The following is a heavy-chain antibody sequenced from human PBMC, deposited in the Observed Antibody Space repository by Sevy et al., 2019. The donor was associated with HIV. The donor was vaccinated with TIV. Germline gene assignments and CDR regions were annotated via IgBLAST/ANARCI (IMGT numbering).Heavy chain of an antibody. V-gene: IGHV3-43*01. D-gene: IGHD3-3*01. CDR3: SKDRGFDYGMDV. CDR1: GFTFDDYT. J-gene: IGHJ6*02. CDR2: MSWDGGST. Sequence: GGSLRLSCSASGFTFDDYTMHWVRQAPGKGLEWDSLMSWDGGSTYYADSVKGRFTISRDNSKNSLYLQMYSLKIEDIDLYYCSKDRGFDYGMDVWGQGTTVTVSS.